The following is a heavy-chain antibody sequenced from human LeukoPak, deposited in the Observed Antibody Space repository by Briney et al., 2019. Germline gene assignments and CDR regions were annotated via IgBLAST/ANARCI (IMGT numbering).Heavy chain of an antibody. D-gene: IGHD1-26*01. CDR3: AKDREWELMYYYYYMDV. CDR2: IRYDGSNK. V-gene: IGHV3-30*02. Sequence: PGGSLRLSCAASGFTFSSYGMSWVRQVPGKGLEWVAFIRYDGSNKYYADSVKGRFTISRDNSKNTLYLQMNSLRAEDTAVYYCAKDREWELMYYYYYMDVWGKGTTVTISS. J-gene: IGHJ6*03. CDR1: GFTFSSYG.